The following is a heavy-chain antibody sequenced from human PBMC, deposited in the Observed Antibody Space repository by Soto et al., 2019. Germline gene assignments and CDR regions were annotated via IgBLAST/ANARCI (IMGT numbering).Heavy chain of an antibody. V-gene: IGHV5-51*01. CDR3: AASIFYYGTDV. J-gene: IGHJ6*02. CDR2: IYPGDSDT. CDR1: GYTFTNYW. Sequence: GESLKISCKGSGYTFTNYWIGWVRRMPGKGLEWMGIIYPGDSDTKYNPSFQGQVTISADKSITTTYLQWSSLKASDTAIYYCAASIFYYGTDVWGQGTTVTVSS.